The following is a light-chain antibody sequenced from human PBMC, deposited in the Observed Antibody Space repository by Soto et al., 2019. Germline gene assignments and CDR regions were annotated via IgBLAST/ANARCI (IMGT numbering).Light chain of an antibody. Sequence: EIVLTQSPATLSLSPGERATLSCRASQTVNTYLAWYQQKPGQAPRLLIYYTSNRATGIPARFSGSGSGTDFTLTISSLAPEDFAIYYCHQRQSWPRTFGQGTKVDIK. CDR1: QTVNTY. J-gene: IGKJ1*01. V-gene: IGKV3-11*01. CDR2: YTS. CDR3: HQRQSWPRT.